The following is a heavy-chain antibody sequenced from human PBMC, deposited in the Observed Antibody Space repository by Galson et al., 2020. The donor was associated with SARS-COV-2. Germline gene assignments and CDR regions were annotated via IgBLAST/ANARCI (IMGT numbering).Heavy chain of an antibody. CDR2: ISVSTGAR. J-gene: IGHJ2*01. CDR3: PAAAAIGWDYDN. Sequence: GGSLRLSCEFSGFAFSTYDMSWVRQAPGKGLEWVSGISVSTGARVYADAVKGRFTISRDDSKNTLYLQRNSVRVEDTAVYYCPAAAAIGWDYDNWGRGTLVTVAS. CDR1: GFAFSTYD. V-gene: IGHV3-23*01. D-gene: IGHD2-2*02.